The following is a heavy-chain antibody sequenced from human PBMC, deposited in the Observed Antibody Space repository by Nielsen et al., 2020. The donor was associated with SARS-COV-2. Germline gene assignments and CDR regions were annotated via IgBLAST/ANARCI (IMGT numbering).Heavy chain of an antibody. CDR3: ARDLQQWLSGYYYYMDV. J-gene: IGHJ6*03. Sequence: GESLKISCAASGFAYNNYAMNWVRQAPGKGLEWVSVIYSGGSTYYADSVKGRFTISRDNSKNTLYLQMNSLRAEDTAVYYCARDLQQWLSGYYYYMDVWGKGTTVTVSS. V-gene: IGHV3-66*01. D-gene: IGHD6-19*01. CDR1: GFAYNNYA. CDR2: IYSGGST.